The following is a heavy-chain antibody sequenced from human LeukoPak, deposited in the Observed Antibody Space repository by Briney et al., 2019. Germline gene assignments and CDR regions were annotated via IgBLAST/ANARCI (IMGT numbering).Heavy chain of an antibody. D-gene: IGHD1-1*01. V-gene: IGHV3-30*02. CDR2: IRYDGVKK. CDR3: AKNDDSGSWNDMYY. CDR1: GFTFTTEA. Sequence: GGSLRLSCAASGFTFTTEAMHWVRQAPGKGLEWVAFIRYDGVKKYYADSVKGRFTISRDNSKNTLYLQMDSLRAEDTAVYYCAKNDDSGSWNDMYYRGQGTLVTVSS. J-gene: IGHJ4*02.